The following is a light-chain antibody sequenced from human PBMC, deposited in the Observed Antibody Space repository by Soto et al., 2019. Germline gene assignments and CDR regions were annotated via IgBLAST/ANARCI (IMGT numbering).Light chain of an antibody. CDR2: GAA. Sequence: EIVLTQSPGTLSLSPGERATLSCRASQSVSSNYLAWYQQKPGQAPRPLIYGAASRATGIPDRFSGSGAGTDFTLTISRLESEDVAVYYCQQYGSSPWTFGKGTKVEIK. V-gene: IGKV3-20*01. J-gene: IGKJ1*01. CDR1: QSVSSNY. CDR3: QQYGSSPWT.